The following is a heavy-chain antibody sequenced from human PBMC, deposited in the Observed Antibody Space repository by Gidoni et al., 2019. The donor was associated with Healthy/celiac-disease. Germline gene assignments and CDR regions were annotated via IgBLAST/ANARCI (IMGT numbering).Heavy chain of an antibody. J-gene: IGHJ4*02. D-gene: IGHD6-13*01. CDR3: ARDREAPAAAWGY. V-gene: IGHV3-30*04. Sequence: QVQLVESGGGGVQSGRSLRLPWAAYELTFSSYAMHWVRQAPGKGLEWVAVISYDGSNKYYADSVKGRFTISRDNSKNTLYLQMNSLRAEDTAVYYCARDREAPAAAWGYWGQGTLVTVSS. CDR2: ISYDGSNK. CDR1: ELTFSSYA.